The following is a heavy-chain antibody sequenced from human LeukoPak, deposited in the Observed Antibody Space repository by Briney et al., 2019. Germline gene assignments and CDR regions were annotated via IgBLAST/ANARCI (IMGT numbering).Heavy chain of an antibody. J-gene: IGHJ6*02. Sequence: GASVKVSCKASGYTFTGYYMHWVRQAPGQGLEWMGRIIPILGIANYAQKFQGRVTITADKSTSTAYMELSSLRSEDTAVYYCARDQSHCSSTSCYYYYGMDVWGQGTTVTVSS. CDR2: IIPILGIA. D-gene: IGHD2-2*01. V-gene: IGHV1-69*04. CDR1: GYTFTGYY. CDR3: ARDQSHCSSTSCYYYYGMDV.